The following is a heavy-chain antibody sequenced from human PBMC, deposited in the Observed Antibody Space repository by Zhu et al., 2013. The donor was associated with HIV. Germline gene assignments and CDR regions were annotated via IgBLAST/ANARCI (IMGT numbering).Heavy chain of an antibody. V-gene: IGHV1-2*02. CDR1: GHIFTRYY. J-gene: IGHJ3*02. Sequence: QVQLVQSGAEVKKPGASVKVSCKASGHIFTRYYLHWVRQAPGQGLEWMGWLHLNSGGTNYAQKFQGSVTMTRDTSISTAFMEVTSLKSDDTAVYYCATSSGYSSGWGAFDIWGQGTMVTVSS. CDR2: LHLNSGGT. D-gene: IGHD6-19*01. CDR3: ATSSGYSSGWGAFDI.